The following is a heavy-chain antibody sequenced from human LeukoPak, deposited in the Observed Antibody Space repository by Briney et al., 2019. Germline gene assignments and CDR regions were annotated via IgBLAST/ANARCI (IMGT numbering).Heavy chain of an antibody. CDR2: IGAGGTFT. V-gene: IGHV3-23*01. D-gene: IGHD4-11*01. J-gene: IGHJ4*02. CDR3: AKDLDYTTXXXYFDY. CDR1: GFTFSSXX. Sequence: SCTXSGFTFSSXXXNWVRQAPXKGXEXVSXIGAGGTFTYYADSVKGRFTISRDNSRNTLYLQMNSLRADDTAVYYCAKDLDYTTXXXYFDYWGQGTLVTXSS.